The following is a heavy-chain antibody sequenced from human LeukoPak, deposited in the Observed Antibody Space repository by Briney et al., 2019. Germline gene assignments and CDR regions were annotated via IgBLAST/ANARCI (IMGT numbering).Heavy chain of an antibody. J-gene: IGHJ4*02. CDR2: IYYSGST. V-gene: IGHV4-59*08. D-gene: IGHD6-13*01. CDR1: GGSISSYY. CDR3: ARHEGYSSPPDY. Sequence: PSETLSLTCTVSGGSISSYYWSWIRQPPGKGLEWIGYIYYSGSTNYNPSLKSRVTISVDTSKNQFSLKLSSVTAADTAVYYCARHEGYSSPPDYWGQGTLVTVSS.